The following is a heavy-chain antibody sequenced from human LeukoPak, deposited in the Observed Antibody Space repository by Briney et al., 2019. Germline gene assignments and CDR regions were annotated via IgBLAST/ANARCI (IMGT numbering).Heavy chain of an antibody. CDR2: MYYTGST. Sequence: SETPSLTCTVSGGSISSGSYYWGWIRQPPGKGLEWIGSMYYTGSTYYNPSLKSRVTISVDTSKNQFSLNLSSVTAADTAVYYCAGAEGIAVAGALFDYWGQGTLVTVSS. J-gene: IGHJ4*02. CDR3: AGAEGIAVAGALFDY. CDR1: GGSISSGSYY. V-gene: IGHV4-39*07. D-gene: IGHD6-19*01.